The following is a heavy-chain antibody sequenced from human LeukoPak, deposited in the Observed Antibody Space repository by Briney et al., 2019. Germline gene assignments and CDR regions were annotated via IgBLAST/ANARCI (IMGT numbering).Heavy chain of an antibody. CDR2: ISGSGGST. CDR1: GFTFSTYA. D-gene: IGHD2-15*01. Sequence: GGSLRLSCAASGFTFSTYAMNWVRQAPGKGLEWVSAISGSGGSTYYADSVKGRFTISRDDSKNTLYLQMNSLRAEDTAVYYCAKDLPTIVVVVAATRSAGYWGQGTLVTVSS. CDR3: AKDLPTIVVVVAATRSAGY. V-gene: IGHV3-23*01. J-gene: IGHJ4*02.